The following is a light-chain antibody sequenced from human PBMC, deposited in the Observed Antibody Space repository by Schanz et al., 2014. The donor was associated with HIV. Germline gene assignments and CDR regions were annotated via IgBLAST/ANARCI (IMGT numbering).Light chain of an antibody. J-gene: IGLJ2*01. CDR3: CSYVHFTRTVV. Sequence: QSALTQPASVSGTPGQSITISCSGTSFDVGSSEFVSWYQVSPGEAPKLLVYEGSRRPSGVSDRFSGSKSGNTASLSIAGLQAEDEADYFCCSYVHFTRTVVFGGGTKLTVL. V-gene: IGLV2-23*01. CDR2: EGS. CDR1: SFDVGSSEF.